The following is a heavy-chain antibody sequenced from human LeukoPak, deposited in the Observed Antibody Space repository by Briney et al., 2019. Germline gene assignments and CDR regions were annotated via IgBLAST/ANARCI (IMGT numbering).Heavy chain of an antibody. CDR1: GFTVSSNY. Sequence: GGSLRLSCAASGFTVSSNYMSWVRQAPGKGLEWVSVIYSGGSTYYADSVKGRFTISRDNSKNTLYLQMNSLRAEDTAVYYCARGFSQLLYFDYWGQGTLVTVSS. CDR2: IYSGGST. CDR3: ARGFSQLLYFDY. D-gene: IGHD2-2*01. J-gene: IGHJ4*02. V-gene: IGHV3-53*01.